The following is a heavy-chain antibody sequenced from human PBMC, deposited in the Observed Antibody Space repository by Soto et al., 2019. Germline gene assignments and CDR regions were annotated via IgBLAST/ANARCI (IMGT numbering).Heavy chain of an antibody. CDR1: GFTFSHAW. CDR3: GVSKTQDQYRTSGYWFDP. D-gene: IGHD2-8*01. J-gene: IGHJ5*02. CDR2: IKSKADGATK. Sequence: EMHLVDSGGGVVKPGGSLRLSCAASGFTFSHAWMSWVRQAHGKGREWDGRIKSKADGATKDYGAPVRVRVNFSRDDSQDTLYLHMNTLCIENTAVFNCGVSKTQDQYRTSGYWFDPWGPGTLVTVSS. V-gene: IGHV3-15*01.